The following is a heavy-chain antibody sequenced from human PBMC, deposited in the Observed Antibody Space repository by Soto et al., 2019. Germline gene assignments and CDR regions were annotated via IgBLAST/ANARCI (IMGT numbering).Heavy chain of an antibody. V-gene: IGHV3-23*01. CDR3: AKEQSWKATDY. Sequence: EVQLLESGGGLVQPGGSLRLSCAASGFTFSNYAMSWVRQAPGRGLEWVSIISGTGGSTYYADSVKGRFTISRDNSKNTLNLQMNSLRAEDTALYYCAKEQSWKATDYWGQGTLVTIFS. CDR2: ISGTGGST. CDR1: GFTFSNYA. J-gene: IGHJ4*02. D-gene: IGHD1-1*01.